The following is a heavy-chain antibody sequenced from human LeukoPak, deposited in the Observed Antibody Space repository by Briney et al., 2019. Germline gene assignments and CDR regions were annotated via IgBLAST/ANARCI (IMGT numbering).Heavy chain of an antibody. Sequence: IGEINHSRTPNYNPSLQSPVPISVDTSKNQFSLKLSSVTAADTAVYYCARHTVTIPYFDYWGQGTLVTVSS. J-gene: IGHJ4*02. CDR2: INHSRTP. CDR3: ARHTVTIPYFDY. V-gene: IGHV4-34*13. D-gene: IGHD4-11*01.